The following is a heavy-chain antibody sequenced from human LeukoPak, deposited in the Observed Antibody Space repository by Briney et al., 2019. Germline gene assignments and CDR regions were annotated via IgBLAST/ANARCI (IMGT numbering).Heavy chain of an antibody. CDR2: ISAYNGNA. D-gene: IGHD5/OR15-5a*01. V-gene: IGHV1-18*01. Sequence: GASVKVSCKASGYTFITYGISGVRQAPGQGCEWMGWISAYNGNADYAQRFRGRVTMTTDTSTNTAYMELRSLRSDDTADYYCARGRDVYDYAGSDPWVQGTMATLSS. J-gene: IGHJ3*01. CDR1: GYTFITYG. CDR3: ARGRDVYDYAGSDP.